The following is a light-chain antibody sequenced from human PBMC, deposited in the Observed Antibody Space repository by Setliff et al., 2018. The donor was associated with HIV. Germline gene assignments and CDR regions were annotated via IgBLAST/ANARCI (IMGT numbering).Light chain of an antibody. J-gene: IGLJ1*01. V-gene: IGLV2-14*03. CDR2: DVS. CDR1: SSDVGGYNF. Sequence: QSALTQPASVSGSPGQSITISCTGTSSDVGGYNFVSWYQQHSGKAPKLIISDVSKRPSGVSHRFSGSKSGNTASLTISGLQTEDEADYYCCSYTTSLTYVFGTGTKVTVL. CDR3: CSYTTSLTYV.